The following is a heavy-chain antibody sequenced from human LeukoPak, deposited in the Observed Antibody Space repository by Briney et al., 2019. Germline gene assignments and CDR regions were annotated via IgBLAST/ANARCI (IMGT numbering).Heavy chain of an antibody. Sequence: SETLSLTCAVYSGSFSGYYWSWIPQSPGKGVEWIGEINHSGSTNYNPSLKSRVTISVDTSKNQFSLKLSSVTAADTAVYYCARAPQGPLFRFDYWGQGTLVTVSS. CDR2: INHSGST. D-gene: IGHD2-21*01. CDR1: SGSFSGYY. J-gene: IGHJ4*02. CDR3: ARAPQGPLFRFDY. V-gene: IGHV4-34*01.